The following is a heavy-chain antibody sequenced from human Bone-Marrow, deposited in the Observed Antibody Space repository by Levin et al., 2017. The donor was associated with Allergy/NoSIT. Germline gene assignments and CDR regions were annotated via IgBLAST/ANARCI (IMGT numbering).Heavy chain of an antibody. J-gene: IGHJ4*02. Sequence: GGSLRLSCAASGFTFDDYAMHWVRQAPGKGLEWISGISWNSGSIGYADSVKGRFTISRDNAKNSLYLQMNSLRAEDTALYYCAKGGYSGYGALDYWGQGTLVTVSS. CDR3: AKGGYSGYGALDY. CDR1: GFTFDDYA. CDR2: ISWNSGSI. D-gene: IGHD5-12*01. V-gene: IGHV3-9*01.